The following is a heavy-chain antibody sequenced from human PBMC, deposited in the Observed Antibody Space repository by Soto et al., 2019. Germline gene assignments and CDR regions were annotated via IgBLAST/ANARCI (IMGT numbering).Heavy chain of an antibody. CDR3: ARQCGSSWYYFDY. CDR2: IYYSGST. J-gene: IGHJ4*02. D-gene: IGHD6-13*01. Sequence: PSETLSLTCTVSGGSISGYHWSWIRQPPGKGLEWIGSIYYSGSTYYNPSLKSRVTISLDTSMNHFSLKLSSVTATDTAVYFCARQCGSSWYYFDYWGQGTLVTVSS. CDR1: GGSISGYH. V-gene: IGHV4-59*08.